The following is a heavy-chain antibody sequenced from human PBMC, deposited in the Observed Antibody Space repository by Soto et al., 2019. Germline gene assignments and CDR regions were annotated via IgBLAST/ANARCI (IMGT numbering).Heavy chain of an antibody. CDR3: ARDQLVAGTGYYYYGMDV. CDR2: ISYDGSNK. Sequence: GGSLRLSCAASGFTFSSYAMHWVRQAPGKGLEWVAVISYDGSNKYYADSVKGRFTISRDDSKNTLYLQMNSLRAEDTAVYYCARDQLVAGTGYYYYGMDVWGQGTTVTVSS. D-gene: IGHD6-19*01. J-gene: IGHJ6*02. CDR1: GFTFSSYA. V-gene: IGHV3-30-3*01.